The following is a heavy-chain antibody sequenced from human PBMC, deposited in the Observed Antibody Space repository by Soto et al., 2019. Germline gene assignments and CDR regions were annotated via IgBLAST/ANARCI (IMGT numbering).Heavy chain of an antibody. CDR3: VYMPPKQWMSFSV. J-gene: IGHJ3*01. V-gene: IGHV2-5*04. D-gene: IGHD6-19*01. Sequence: QIILKESGPTLVKPTQTLTLTCNFSGFSLSTTSVGVGWIRQPPGKALEWLALIYWDGDKRYSPSQKRRLTITXAXTKTQVLLIMTHMDPVDTGTYYCVYMPPKQWMSFSVWGQGTMVIVSS. CDR2: IYWDGDK. CDR1: GFSLSTTSVG.